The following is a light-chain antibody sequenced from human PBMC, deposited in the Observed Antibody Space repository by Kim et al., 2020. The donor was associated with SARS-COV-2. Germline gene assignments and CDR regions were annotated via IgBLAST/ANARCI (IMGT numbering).Light chain of an antibody. CDR1: SSDVGGYNY. Sequence: QSALTQPRSVSGSPGQSVNISCTGTSSDVGGYNYVTWYQHHPGKPPKLMIYDVSKRPSGVPDRFSGSKSGNTASLTVSGLQAEDEADYYCCSYAGSYVFGTGTKLTVL. V-gene: IGLV2-11*01. J-gene: IGLJ1*01. CDR3: CSYAGSYV. CDR2: DVS.